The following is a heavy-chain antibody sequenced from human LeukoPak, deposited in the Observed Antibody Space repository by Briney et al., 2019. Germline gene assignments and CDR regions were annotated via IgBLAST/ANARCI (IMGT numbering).Heavy chain of an antibody. CDR1: GFTFSSYW. CDR2: IKQDGSEK. D-gene: IGHD3-3*01. Sequence: GGSLRLSCAASGFTFSSYWMSWVRQALGKGLEWVANIKQDGSEKYYVDSVKGRFTISRDNAKNSLYLQMNSLRAEDTAVYYCARDSGIYDFWSGYSYYFDYWGQGTLVTVSS. CDR3: ARDSGIYDFWSGYSYYFDY. V-gene: IGHV3-7*01. J-gene: IGHJ4*02.